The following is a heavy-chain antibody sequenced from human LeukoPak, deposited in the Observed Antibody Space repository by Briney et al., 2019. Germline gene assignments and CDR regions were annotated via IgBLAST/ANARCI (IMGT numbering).Heavy chain of an antibody. CDR1: GGSISSSSYY. D-gene: IGHD1-26*01. CDR3: ASFMARTPWECFDY. Sequence: SETLSLTCTVSGGSISSSSYYWGWIRQPPGKGLEWIGSIYYSGSTYYNPSPKSRVTISVDTSKNQFSLKLSSVTAADTAVYYCASFMARTPWECFDYWGQGTLVTVSS. J-gene: IGHJ4*02. V-gene: IGHV4-39*01. CDR2: IYYSGST.